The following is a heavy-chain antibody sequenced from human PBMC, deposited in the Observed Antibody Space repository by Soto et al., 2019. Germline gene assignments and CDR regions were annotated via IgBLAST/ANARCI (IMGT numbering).Heavy chain of an antibody. CDR1: GYSFTSYW. CDR2: IDPSDSYT. CDR3: PPLPLGSVVVAASSQGYYYGMDV. Sequence: GESLKISCKGSGYSFTSYWISWVRQMPGKGLEWMGRIDPSDSYTNYSPSFQGHVTISADKSISTAYLQWSSLKASDTAMYYCPPLPLGSVVVAASSQGYYYGMDVWGPGTTVTVS. J-gene: IGHJ6*02. V-gene: IGHV5-10-1*01. D-gene: IGHD2-15*01.